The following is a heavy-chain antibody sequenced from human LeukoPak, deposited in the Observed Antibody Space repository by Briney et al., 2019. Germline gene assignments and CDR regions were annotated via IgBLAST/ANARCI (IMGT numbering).Heavy chain of an antibody. V-gene: IGHV1-18*01. D-gene: IGHD6-13*01. CDR3: ASSGYSSSWYPSDAFDI. Sequence: ASVKVSCKASGYTFTSYGISWVRQAPGQGLEWMGWISAYNGNTNYAQKLQGRVTMTTDTSTSTAYMELRSLRSDDTAVYYCASSGYSSSWYPSDAFDIWGQGTMVTVSS. J-gene: IGHJ3*02. CDR2: ISAYNGNT. CDR1: GYTFTSYG.